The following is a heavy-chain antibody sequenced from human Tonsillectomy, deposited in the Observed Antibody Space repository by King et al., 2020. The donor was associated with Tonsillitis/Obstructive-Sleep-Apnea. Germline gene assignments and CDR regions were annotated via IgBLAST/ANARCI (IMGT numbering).Heavy chain of an antibody. Sequence: VQLQQWGSGLLKPSETLSLTGAVYGGSFSDYYWSWIRQPPGRGLEWSGEINHGGSTNYNPSLKSLGTISLDTSKNQVSLKLSSVTAADTAVYYCARDNIVVVSGAIPSYFDYWGQGTLVTVTS. V-gene: IGHV4-34*01. CDR2: INHGGST. J-gene: IGHJ4*02. CDR1: GGSFSDYY. CDR3: ARDNIVVVSGAIPSYFDY. D-gene: IGHD2-2*01.